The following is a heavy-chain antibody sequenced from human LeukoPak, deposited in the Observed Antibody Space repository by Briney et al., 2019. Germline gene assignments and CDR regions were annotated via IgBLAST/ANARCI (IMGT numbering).Heavy chain of an antibody. Sequence: PGGSLRLSCAASGFTFSNYGMHWVRQAPGKGLEWVAVTSYDGNNKYYADSVKGRFTISRDNSKNTLYLQMSSLRPEDTAVYYCAKELEGGTLYDWGQGTLVTVSS. V-gene: IGHV3-30*18. CDR1: GFTFSNYG. D-gene: IGHD3-3*01. CDR3: AKELEGGTLYD. CDR2: TSYDGNNK. J-gene: IGHJ4*02.